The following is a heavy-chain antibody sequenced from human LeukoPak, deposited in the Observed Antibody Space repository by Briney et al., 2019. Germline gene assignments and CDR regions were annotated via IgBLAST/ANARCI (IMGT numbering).Heavy chain of an antibody. J-gene: IGHJ4*02. D-gene: IGHD1-7*01. CDR1: GFTFSSYW. CDR2: IYPGGTT. V-gene: IGHV3-53*01. Sequence: PGGSLRLSCAASGFTFSSYWMTWVRQAPGKGLEWVSIIYPGGTTYYEDSVKGRFSISRDHSNNILYLQMNSLRAEDTAVYYCARVDSLNYRPRGADYWGQGTLVTVSS. CDR3: ARVDSLNYRPRGADY.